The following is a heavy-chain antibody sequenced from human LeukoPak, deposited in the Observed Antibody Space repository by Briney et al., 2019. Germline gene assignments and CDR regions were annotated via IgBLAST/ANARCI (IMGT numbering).Heavy chain of an antibody. Sequence: GESLKISCKGSGYSFPAYWIGWVRQMPGRGLEWMGVIYPGDSDTRYSPSFQGQVTISADKSISTAYLQWNSLKASDTAMYYCARTSTGRAYTNSYYYYAMDVWGQGTTVTVSS. V-gene: IGHV5-51*01. CDR2: IYPGDSDT. CDR3: ARTSTGRAYTNSYYYYAMDV. D-gene: IGHD5-18*01. CDR1: GYSFPAYW. J-gene: IGHJ6*02.